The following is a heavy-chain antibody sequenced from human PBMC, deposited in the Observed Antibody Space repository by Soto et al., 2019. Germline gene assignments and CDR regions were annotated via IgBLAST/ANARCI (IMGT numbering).Heavy chain of an antibody. Sequence: EVQLLASGGGLVQPGGSLRLSCAASGFTFSNYAMSCVRQAPGKGLEWVSGVGGSGDSTYYADSVKGRCTISRDNSKDTLYLHMNSRRAEDTAVYYCAKSPLGYCSGGSCYPPHYFDYWGKGTLVTVSS. D-gene: IGHD2-15*01. J-gene: IGHJ4*02. V-gene: IGHV3-23*01. CDR3: AKSPLGYCSGGSCYPPHYFDY. CDR1: GFTFSNYA. CDR2: VGGSGDST.